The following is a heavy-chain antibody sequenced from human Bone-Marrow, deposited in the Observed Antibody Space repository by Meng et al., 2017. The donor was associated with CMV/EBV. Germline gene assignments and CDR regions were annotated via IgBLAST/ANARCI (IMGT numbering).Heavy chain of an antibody. CDR3: ARGQVQCSTINCHDYRFSGMDV. CDR1: GYTFTSYD. CDR2: MNPNSGNT. D-gene: IGHD2/OR15-2a*01. Sequence: ASVKVSCKASGYTFTSYDINWVRQATGQGLEWMGWMNPNSGNTAYAPKFQGRLTMTRNTSINTAYMDLSSLRSGDTAVYYCARGQVQCSTINCHDYRFSGMDVWGQGTTVTVSS. J-gene: IGHJ6*02. V-gene: IGHV1-8*01.